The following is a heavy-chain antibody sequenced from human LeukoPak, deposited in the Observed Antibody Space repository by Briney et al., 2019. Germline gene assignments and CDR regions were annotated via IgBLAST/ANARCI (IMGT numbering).Heavy chain of an antibody. CDR2: IKSDGSET. CDR3: ASRRCSNGICPFEY. Sequence: PGGSLRLSCAASGFTFSSYWMHWVRQAPGKGLMWVSRIKSDGSETSYADSVRGRFTISRDNARKSVFLQMSSLNAEDTAVYYCASRRCSNGICPFEYWGQGTLVTVST. D-gene: IGHD2-8*01. CDR1: GFTFSSYW. V-gene: IGHV3-74*01. J-gene: IGHJ4*02.